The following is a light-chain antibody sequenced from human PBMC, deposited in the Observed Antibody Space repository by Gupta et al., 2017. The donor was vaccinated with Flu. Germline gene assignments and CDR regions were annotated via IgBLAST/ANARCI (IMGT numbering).Light chain of an antibody. CDR1: KGIRNC. J-gene: IGKJ4*01. CDR2: DAS. V-gene: IGKV1-33*01. CDR3: KQYHNLLALT. Sequence: YSLSASVGDRVPITCQGNKGIRNCLNWYKQKPGEAPKLLIDDASSLEEGVPSRFSGSGCGTYFTLHISSLQPEDIATYYCKQYHNLLALTFGGGTKVEIK.